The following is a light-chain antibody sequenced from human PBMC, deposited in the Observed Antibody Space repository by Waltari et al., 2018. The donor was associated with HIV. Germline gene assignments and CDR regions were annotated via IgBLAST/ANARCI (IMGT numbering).Light chain of an antibody. CDR2: SDH. Sequence: QSVLTQPPSASGTPGQRVTISCSGSSSNIGSNAVNWYQQLPGAAPKLLFYSDHQRPAGVPDRFSGSRSGTSASLAISGLQSGDEADYYCAAWDDSLNGPLFGGGTKLTVL. J-gene: IGLJ3*02. V-gene: IGLV1-44*01. CDR3: AAWDDSLNGPL. CDR1: SSNIGSNA.